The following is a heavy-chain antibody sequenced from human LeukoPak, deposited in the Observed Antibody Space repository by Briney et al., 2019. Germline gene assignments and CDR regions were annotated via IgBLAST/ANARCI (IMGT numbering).Heavy chain of an antibody. CDR1: GYSISSGYY. CDR2: IYHSGST. D-gene: IGHD6-13*01. V-gene: IGHV4-38-2*02. Sequence: SETLSLTCTVSGYSISSGYYWGWIRQPPGKGLEWIGSIYHSGSTYYNPSLKSRVTISVDTSKNQFSLKLSSVTAADTAVYYCARGSGIAAGGNLYNWFDPWGQGTLVTVSS. J-gene: IGHJ5*02. CDR3: ARGSGIAAGGNLYNWFDP.